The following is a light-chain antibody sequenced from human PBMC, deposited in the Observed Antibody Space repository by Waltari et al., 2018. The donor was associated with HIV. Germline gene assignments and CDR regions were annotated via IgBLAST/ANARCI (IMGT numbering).Light chain of an antibody. CDR2: EVS. V-gene: IGLV2-14*01. J-gene: IGLJ1*01. CDR1: SSDIGGYNY. CDR3: CSYTSTTAFDV. Sequence: QSALTQPASVSGSPGQSVTISCTGTSSDIGGYNYVSWYQQHPGKAPKLIISEVSNRPSGVSDRFSGSKSGNTASLTISGRQAEDEADYYCCSYTSTTAFDVFGTGTRVSVL.